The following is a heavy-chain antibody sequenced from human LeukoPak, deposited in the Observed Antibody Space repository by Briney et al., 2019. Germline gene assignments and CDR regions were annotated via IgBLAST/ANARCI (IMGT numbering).Heavy chain of an antibody. Sequence: ASVKVSCKVSGYTLTELSMHWVRQAPGKGLLWMGGFDPEDGETIYAQKFQGRVTMTEDTSTDTAYMELSSLRFEDTAVYYCATDISQDNWNYGNYFDYWGQGTLVTVSS. V-gene: IGHV1-24*01. CDR2: FDPEDGET. CDR3: ATDISQDNWNYGNYFDY. D-gene: IGHD1-7*01. CDR1: GYTLTELS. J-gene: IGHJ4*02.